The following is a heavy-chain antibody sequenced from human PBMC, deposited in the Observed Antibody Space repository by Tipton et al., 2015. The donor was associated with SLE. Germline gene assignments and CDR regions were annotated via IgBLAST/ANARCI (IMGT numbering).Heavy chain of an antibody. Sequence: TLSLTCTVSGGSISSSSYYWGWIRQPPGKGLEWIGSIYYSGSTYYNPSLKSRVTISVDTSKNQFSLKLSSVTAADTAVYYCATMVNYYDSRPDNWFDPWGQGTLVTVSS. CDR2: IYYSGST. CDR3: ATMVNYYDSRPDNWFDP. CDR1: GGSISSSSYY. D-gene: IGHD3-22*01. V-gene: IGHV4-39*07. J-gene: IGHJ5*02.